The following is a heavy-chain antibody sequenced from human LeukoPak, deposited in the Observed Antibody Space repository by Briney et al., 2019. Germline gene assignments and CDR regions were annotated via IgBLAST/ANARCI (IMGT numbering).Heavy chain of an antibody. J-gene: IGHJ4*02. Sequence: PGGSLRLSCAASGFTFSSYAMHWVRQAPGKGLEWVAVISYVGSNKYYADSVKGRFTISRDNSKNTLYLQMNSLRAEDTAVYYCARVRGVIIGYFDYWGQGTLVTVSS. V-gene: IGHV3-30*04. CDR2: ISYVGSNK. CDR1: GFTFSSYA. D-gene: IGHD3-10*01. CDR3: ARVRGVIIGYFDY.